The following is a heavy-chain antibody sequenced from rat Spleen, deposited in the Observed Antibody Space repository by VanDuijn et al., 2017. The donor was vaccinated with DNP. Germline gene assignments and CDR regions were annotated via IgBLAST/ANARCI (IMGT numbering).Heavy chain of an antibody. J-gene: IGHJ2*01. CDR1: GFSLTSYG. V-gene: IGHV2S8*01. D-gene: IGHD5-1*01. CDR2: MSSGGRT. CDR3: TRGWELDY. Sequence: QVQLKESGPGLVQPSRTLSLTCTVSGFSLTSYGVSWVRQPPGKGLEWIAAMSSGGRTYYSSPLKSRLSISRDTSKSQVFLKMNSLQTEDTAIYFCTRGWELDYWGQGVMVTVSS.